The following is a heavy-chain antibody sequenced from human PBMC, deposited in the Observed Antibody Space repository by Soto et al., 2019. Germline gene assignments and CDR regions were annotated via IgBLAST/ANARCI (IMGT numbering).Heavy chain of an antibody. CDR3: ARHTWWHFD. Sequence: EVQLVESGGDLVRPGGSLRLSCAASGFTFKDYSMTWMRQAPGRGPEWVANTKRDGLEKYYAESVRGRFVISRDDAKKSLYLQLNSLRVEDTAVYYCARHTWWHFDWGQGTLVTVSS. D-gene: IGHD2-8*02. J-gene: IGHJ4*02. V-gene: IGHV3-7*04. CDR1: GFTFKDYS. CDR2: TKRDGLEK.